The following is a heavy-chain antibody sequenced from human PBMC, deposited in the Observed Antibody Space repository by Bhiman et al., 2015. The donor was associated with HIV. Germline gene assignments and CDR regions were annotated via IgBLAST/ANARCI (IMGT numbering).Heavy chain of an antibody. J-gene: IGHJ3*01. CDR2: ISSDGSKK. V-gene: IGHV3-30*03. D-gene: IGHD6-19*01. CDR3: ARAGGKWLAHFDV. CDR1: GFTFSNYG. Sequence: QVQLVESGGGVVQPGRSLRLSCAASGFTFSNYGMHWVRQAPGKGLEWVTVISSDGSKKYYADSVKGRFTISRDNSKNTLYLQMNSLRAEDTTFYYCARAGGKWLAHFDVWGQGTLVTVSS.